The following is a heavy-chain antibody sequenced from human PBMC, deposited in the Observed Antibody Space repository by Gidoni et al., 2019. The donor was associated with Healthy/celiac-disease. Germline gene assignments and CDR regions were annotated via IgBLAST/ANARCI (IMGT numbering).Heavy chain of an antibody. V-gene: IGHV1-69*01. D-gene: IGHD3-22*01. Sequence: QVQLVQSGAEVKKPGSSVKVSCKASGGTVSSYAISWVRQAPGQGLEWMGGIIPIFGTANYAQKFQGRVTITADESTSTAYMELSSLRSEDTAVYYCASETGDYYDSSGRNQHWGQGTLVTVSS. CDR2: IIPIFGTA. J-gene: IGHJ1*01. CDR1: GGTVSSYA. CDR3: ASETGDYYDSSGRNQH.